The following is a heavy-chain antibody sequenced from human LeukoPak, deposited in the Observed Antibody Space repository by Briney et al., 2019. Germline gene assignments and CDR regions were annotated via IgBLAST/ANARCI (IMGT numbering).Heavy chain of an antibody. Sequence: NPSEALSLTCTVSGGSISSSSYYWGWIRQPPGKGLEWIGSIYYSGSTYYNPSLKSRVTISVDTSKNQFSLKLSSVTAADTAVYYCARERVYDYYDSSGYYSYWFDPWGQGTLVTVSS. V-gene: IGHV4-39*07. CDR3: ARERVYDYYDSSGYYSYWFDP. CDR2: IYYSGST. CDR1: GGSISSSSYY. J-gene: IGHJ5*02. D-gene: IGHD3-22*01.